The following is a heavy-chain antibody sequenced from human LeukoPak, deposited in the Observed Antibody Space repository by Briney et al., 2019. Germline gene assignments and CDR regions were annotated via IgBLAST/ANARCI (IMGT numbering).Heavy chain of an antibody. Sequence: GGSLRLSCAASGSTFDDYATHWVRQAPGKGLEWVLGISWNSGSIGYADSVKGRFTISRDNAKNSLYLQMNSLRAEDTAVYYCVRSGYYTWGQGTLVTVSS. CDR1: GSTFDDYA. CDR2: ISWNSGSI. V-gene: IGHV3-9*01. D-gene: IGHD3-3*01. J-gene: IGHJ5*02. CDR3: VRSGYYT.